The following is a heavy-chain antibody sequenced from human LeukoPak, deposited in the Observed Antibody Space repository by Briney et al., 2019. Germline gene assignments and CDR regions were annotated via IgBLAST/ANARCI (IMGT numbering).Heavy chain of an antibody. Sequence: SETLSLTCAVYGGSFSGYYWSWIRQPPGKGLEWIGSIYHSGSTYYNPSLKNRVTISVDTSKNQFSLTLTSVTAADTAVYYCARDPHYYGSGGYKAAWGQGTLVTVSS. CDR1: GGSFSGYY. D-gene: IGHD3-10*01. CDR2: IYHSGST. J-gene: IGHJ5*02. V-gene: IGHV4-34*01. CDR3: ARDPHYYGSGGYKAA.